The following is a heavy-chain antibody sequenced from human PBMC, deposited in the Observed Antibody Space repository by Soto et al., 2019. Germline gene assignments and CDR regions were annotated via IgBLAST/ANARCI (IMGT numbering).Heavy chain of an antibody. V-gene: IGHV3-11*01. J-gene: IGHJ4*02. D-gene: IGHD3-3*01. CDR3: ASHYEMWSGYLSPVAY. CDR1: GYTFSDYY. CDR2: IDTSGTKI. Sequence: QVQLVESGGDLVKPGGSLRLSCAASGYTFSDYYMSWIRQAPGKGLEWISYIDTSGTKIYYADSVKGRFTITRDNAKNSLYLEMNSLRDEDTAVYYCASHYEMWSGYLSPVAYWGQGTLVTVSS.